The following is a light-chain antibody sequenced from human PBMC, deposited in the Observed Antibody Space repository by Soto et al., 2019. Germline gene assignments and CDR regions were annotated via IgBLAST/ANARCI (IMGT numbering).Light chain of an antibody. J-gene: IGLJ1*01. CDR3: QTWGTGILV. Sequence: QLVLTQSPSASASLGASVKLTCTLSSGHSSYAIAWHQQQPEKGPRYLMKLNSDGSHSKGDGIPDRFSGSSSGAERYLTISSLQSEDEADYYCQTWGTGILVFGTGTKPPS. CDR2: LNSDGSH. CDR1: SGHSSYA. V-gene: IGLV4-69*01.